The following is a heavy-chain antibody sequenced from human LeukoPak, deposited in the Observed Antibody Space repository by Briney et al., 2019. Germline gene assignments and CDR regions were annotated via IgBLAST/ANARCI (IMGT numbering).Heavy chain of an antibody. CDR1: GGSFSGYY. Sequence: PSETLSLTCAVYGGSFSGYYWSWIRQPPGKGLEWIGEINHSGSTNYNPSLKSRVTISVDTSKNQFSLKLSSVTAADTAVYYCARDQGSSSAFDYWGQGTLVTVSS. CDR3: ARDQGSSSAFDY. CDR2: INHSGST. J-gene: IGHJ4*02. V-gene: IGHV4-34*01. D-gene: IGHD6-6*01.